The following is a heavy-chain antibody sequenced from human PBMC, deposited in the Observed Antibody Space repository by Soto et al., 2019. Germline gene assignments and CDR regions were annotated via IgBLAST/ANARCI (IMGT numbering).Heavy chain of an antibody. V-gene: IGHV3-48*03. J-gene: IGHJ4*02. Sequence: GGSLRLSCAASGFTFSSYEMNWVRQAPGKGLEWVSDITSTGSTRYYADSVKGRFTISRDNAKNSLYLQMNSLRAEDTAVYYCARGYCTSSACHWNFDYWGQGTLGTVSS. CDR3: ARGYCTSSACHWNFDY. CDR1: GFTFSSYE. CDR2: ITSTGSTR. D-gene: IGHD2-8*02.